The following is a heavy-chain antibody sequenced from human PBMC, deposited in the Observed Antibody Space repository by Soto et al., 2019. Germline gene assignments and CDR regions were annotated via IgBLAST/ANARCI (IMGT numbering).Heavy chain of an antibody. CDR2: IYYSGST. CDR3: ARHSMTTVTTVWFDP. D-gene: IGHD4-4*01. J-gene: IGHJ5*02. V-gene: IGHV4-39*01. CDR1: GGSISSSSYY. Sequence: QLQLQESGPGLVKPSETLSLTCTVSGGSISSSSYYWGWIRQPPGKGLEWIGSIYYSGSTYYNPSLKSRVTISVDTSKHQFSLKLSSVTAADTAVYYCARHSMTTVTTVWFDPWGQGTLVTVSS.